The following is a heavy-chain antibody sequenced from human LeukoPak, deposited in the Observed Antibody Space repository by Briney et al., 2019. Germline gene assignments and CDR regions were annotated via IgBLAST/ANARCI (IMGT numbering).Heavy chain of an antibody. V-gene: IGHV3-48*01. CDR2: VSTSSRTI. CDR1: GFTFSSYS. J-gene: IGHJ4*02. CDR3: ARDPPSGSTLQRTTDY. Sequence: PGGSLRLSCAASGFTFSSYSMNWVRRAPGKGLEWVSYVSTSSRTIYYTDSVKGRFTISRDNAKNSLFLQMNSLRVDDTAVYYCARDPPSGSTLQRTTDYWGQGTLVTVSS. D-gene: IGHD6-13*01.